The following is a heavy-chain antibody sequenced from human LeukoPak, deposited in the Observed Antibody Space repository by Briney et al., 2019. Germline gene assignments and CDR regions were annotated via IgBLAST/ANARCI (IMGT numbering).Heavy chain of an antibody. CDR1: GYSISSGYF. CDR2: IYHSGTT. D-gene: IGHD2-15*01. V-gene: IGHV4-38-2*01. J-gene: IGHJ5*02. Sequence: PSETLSLTCAVSGYSISSGYFWGWIRQPPGKGLEWIGSIYHSGTTYYNPSLKSRITISVDTSKNQFSLKLNSVTAADPALSYCACSSDLYSPLESCGQGTLVTVSS. CDR3: ACSSDLYSPLES.